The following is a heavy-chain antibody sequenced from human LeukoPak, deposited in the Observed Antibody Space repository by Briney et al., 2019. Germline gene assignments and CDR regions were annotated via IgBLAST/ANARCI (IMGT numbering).Heavy chain of an antibody. V-gene: IGHV4-61*02. CDR2: IYTSGST. J-gene: IGHJ4*02. D-gene: IGHD3-22*01. CDR1: GGSISSGSYY. Sequence: PSETLSLTCTVSGGSISSGSYYWSWIRQPAGKGLEWIGRIYTSGSTNYNPSLKSRATISVDTSKNQFSLKLRSVTAADTAVYYCATPDNSGYYYLYWGQGTLVTVSS. CDR3: ATPDNSGYYYLY.